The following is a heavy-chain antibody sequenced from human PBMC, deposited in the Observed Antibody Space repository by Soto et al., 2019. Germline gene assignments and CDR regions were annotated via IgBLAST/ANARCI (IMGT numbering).Heavy chain of an antibody. CDR1: GGTFRSYV. V-gene: IGHV1-69*12. CDR3: ARIGTLDWIDDY. CDR2: IIPMYGTT. J-gene: IGHJ4*02. Sequence: QVQLVQSGAEVKKPGSSVKVSCKASGGTFRSYVTSWVRQAPGQGLEWLGGIIPMYGTTYYAQTFQGRVTISADESTSTAFMELRSLRSEDTAVYYCARIGTLDWIDDYWGQGTLGTVSS. D-gene: IGHD1-1*01.